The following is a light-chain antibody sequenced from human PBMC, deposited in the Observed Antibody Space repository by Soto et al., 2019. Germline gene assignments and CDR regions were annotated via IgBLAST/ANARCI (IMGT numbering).Light chain of an antibody. CDR2: WAS. CDR1: QSVLSSSNNKNY. J-gene: IGKJ2*01. V-gene: IGKV4-1*01. Sequence: DIVMTQSPDSLAVSLGESATINCKSSQSVLSSSNNKNYLAWYQQKPGQPPKLLIYWASTRESGVPDRFSGSGSGTDFTLTISSLQAADVAVYYCHQYYSTPYTFGQGTKLEIK. CDR3: HQYYSTPYT.